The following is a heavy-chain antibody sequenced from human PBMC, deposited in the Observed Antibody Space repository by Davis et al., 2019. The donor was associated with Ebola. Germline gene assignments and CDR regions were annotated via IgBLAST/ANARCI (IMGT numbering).Heavy chain of an antibody. V-gene: IGHV3-74*01. CDR3: ARAKGQQLTYWYFDL. Sequence: HTGGSLRLSCAASGFTFSSYWMHWVRQAPGKGLVWVSRINSDGSSTSYADSVKGRFTISRDNAKNSLYLQMNSLRAEDTAVYYCARAKGQQLTYWYFDLWGRGTLVTVSS. D-gene: IGHD6-13*01. CDR1: GFTFSSYW. CDR2: INSDGSST. J-gene: IGHJ2*01.